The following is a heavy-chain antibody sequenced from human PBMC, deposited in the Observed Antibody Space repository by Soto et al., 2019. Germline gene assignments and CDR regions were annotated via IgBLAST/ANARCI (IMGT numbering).Heavy chain of an antibody. CDR1: GFTFSSYG. Sequence: QVQLVESGGGVVQPGRSLRLSCAASGFTFSSYGMHWVRQAPGKGLEWVAVISYDGSNKYYADSVKGRFTISRDNSKNTLYLQMNSLRAEDTAVYYCAKDRPLLWFGNDPMDYWGQGNLVTVYS. V-gene: IGHV3-30*18. CDR2: ISYDGSNK. D-gene: IGHD3-10*01. J-gene: IGHJ4*02. CDR3: AKDRPLLWFGNDPMDY.